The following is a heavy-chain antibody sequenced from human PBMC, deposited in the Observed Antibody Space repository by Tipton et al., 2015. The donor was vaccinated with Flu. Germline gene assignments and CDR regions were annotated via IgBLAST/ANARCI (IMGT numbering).Heavy chain of an antibody. D-gene: IGHD6-19*01. CDR3: AKVIPELVAGLDY. CDR2: VKQDGGEK. J-gene: IGHJ4*02. V-gene: IGHV3-7*03. Sequence: SLRLSCEASGFTFESYWMSWVRQTPGKGLEWVANVKQDGGEKHYVDSVEGRFTISRDNARNSLYLQMNSLRADDTAVYFCAKVIPELVAGLDYWGRGTLVTVSP. CDR1: GFTFESYW.